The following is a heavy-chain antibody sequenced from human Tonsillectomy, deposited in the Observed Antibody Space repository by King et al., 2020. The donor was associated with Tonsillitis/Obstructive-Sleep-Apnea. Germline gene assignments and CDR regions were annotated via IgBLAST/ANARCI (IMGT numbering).Heavy chain of an antibody. CDR2: IYSGGST. J-gene: IGHJ6*03. CDR3: AREIPRGYYYYYMDV. CDR1: GFTVSSNY. Sequence: VQLVESGGGLVQPGGSLRLSCAASGFTVSSNYMSWVRQAPGKGLEWVSVIYSGGSTYYADSVKGRFTISRDNSKNTLYLQMNSLRAEDTAVYYCAREIPRGYYYYYMDVWGKGTTVTVSS. V-gene: IGHV3-66*01.